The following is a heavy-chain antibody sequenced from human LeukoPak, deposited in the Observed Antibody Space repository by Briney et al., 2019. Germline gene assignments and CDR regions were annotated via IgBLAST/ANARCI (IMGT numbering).Heavy chain of an antibody. CDR3: ARADSSGYYRLYYYYYMDV. CDR2: IYYSGSS. Sequence: SETLSLTCTVSGGSISSSSYYWGWIRQPPGKGLEWIGSIYYSGSSYYNPSLKSRVTISVDKSKNQFSLKLSSVTAADTAVYYCARADSSGYYRLYYYYYMDVWGKGTTVTVSS. D-gene: IGHD3-22*01. CDR1: GGSISSSSYY. J-gene: IGHJ6*03. V-gene: IGHV4-39*07.